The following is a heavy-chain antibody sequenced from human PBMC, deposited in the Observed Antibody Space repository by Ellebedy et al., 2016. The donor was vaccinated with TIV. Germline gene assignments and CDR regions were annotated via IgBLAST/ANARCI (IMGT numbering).Heavy chain of an antibody. D-gene: IGHD6-19*01. CDR3: ARLGSGAVAGPFDY. Sequence: SETLSLTCTVSGGSISSYYWSWIRQPPGKGLEWIGHIYYSGSTYYNPSLKSRVTISVETSKNQFSLKLSSVTAADTAVYYCARLGSGAVAGPFDYWGQGTLVTVSS. J-gene: IGHJ4*02. V-gene: IGHV4-59*08. CDR2: IYYSGST. CDR1: GGSISSYY.